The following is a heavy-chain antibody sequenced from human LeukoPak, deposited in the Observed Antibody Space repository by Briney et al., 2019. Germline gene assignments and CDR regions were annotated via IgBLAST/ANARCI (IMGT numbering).Heavy chain of an antibody. V-gene: IGHV3-53*01. CDR3: AKGPRTVRFGDRHKGIFDY. CDR2: IYSGGST. D-gene: IGHD3-10*01. J-gene: IGHJ4*02. CDR1: GFTVSSNY. Sequence: TGGSLRLSCAASGFTVSSNYMSWVRQPPGKGLEWVSLIYSGGSTYYADSVKGRFTISRDNSRNTLYLQMNSLRAEDTAVYYCAKGPRTVRFGDRHKGIFDYWGQGTLVTVSS.